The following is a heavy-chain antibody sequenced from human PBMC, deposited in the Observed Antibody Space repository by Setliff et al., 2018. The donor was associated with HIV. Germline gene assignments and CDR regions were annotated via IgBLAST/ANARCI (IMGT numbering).Heavy chain of an antibody. CDR3: ARAPPINFWSGYYTGPQGWFDS. CDR2: ISAYNGNT. V-gene: IGHV1-18*01. Sequence: ASVKVSCKTSGYTFSRYGFSWVRQAPGQGLEWMGWISAYNGNTNYAQKLQGRITLTIDTVTTTAYMDLRSLTSDDTAMYYCARAPPINFWSGYYTGPQGWFDSWGQGSLVTVSS. CDR1: GYTFSRYG. D-gene: IGHD3-3*01. J-gene: IGHJ5*01.